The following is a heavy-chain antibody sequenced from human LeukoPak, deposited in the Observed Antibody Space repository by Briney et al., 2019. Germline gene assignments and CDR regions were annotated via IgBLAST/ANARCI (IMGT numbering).Heavy chain of an antibody. V-gene: IGHV4-59*12. CDR1: GGSISSYY. J-gene: IGHJ6*03. Sequence: SETLSLTCTVSGGSISSYYWSWIRQPPGKGLEWIGYIYYSGSTNYNPSLKSRVTMSVDTSTNQFSLNLNSVTAADTAVYYCARVGAATASGYMDVWGKGTTVTISS. D-gene: IGHD2-21*02. CDR2: IYYSGST. CDR3: ARVGAATASGYMDV.